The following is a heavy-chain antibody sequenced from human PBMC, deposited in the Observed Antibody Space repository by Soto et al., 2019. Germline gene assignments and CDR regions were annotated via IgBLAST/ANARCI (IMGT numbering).Heavy chain of an antibody. CDR2: MNPNSGNT. Sequence: QVQLVQSGAEVKKPGASVKVSCKASGYTFTSYDINWVRQATGQGLEWMGWMNPNSGNTGYAQKFQGRVTIPRNTSRSTAYMELSSLRSEDTAVYYCARGRTVNPSVFQHWGQGTLVTVSS. CDR1: GYTFTSYD. CDR3: ARGRTVNPSVFQH. D-gene: IGHD4-17*01. V-gene: IGHV1-8*01. J-gene: IGHJ1*01.